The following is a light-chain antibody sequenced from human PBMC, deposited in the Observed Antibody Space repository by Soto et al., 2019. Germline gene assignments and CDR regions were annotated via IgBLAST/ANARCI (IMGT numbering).Light chain of an antibody. CDR2: EVT. Sequence: QYALTQPPSASGSPGQSVTISCTGTSSDVGAYNYVSWYQQHAGKAPKLVIYEVTKRPSGVPDRFSGSKSANTASLTVSGLQAEDEADYSCSSFASSNTWVFGGGTQLTVL. J-gene: IGLJ3*02. V-gene: IGLV2-8*01. CDR3: SSFASSNTWV. CDR1: SSDVGAYNY.